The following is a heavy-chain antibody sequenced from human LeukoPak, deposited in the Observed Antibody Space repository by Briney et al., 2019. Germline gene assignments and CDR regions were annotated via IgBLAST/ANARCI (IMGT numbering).Heavy chain of an antibody. CDR2: IRDSGSST. Sequence: GGSLRLSCAASGFTFSSYWMSWVRQAPGKGLEWVSAIRDSGSSTHYADSVKGRFTTSRDNSKNTLFLQMNSLRAEDTAIYYCAKYGPQDSGSSHFDYWGQGALVTVSS. V-gene: IGHV3-23*01. D-gene: IGHD1-26*01. CDR1: GFTFSSYW. J-gene: IGHJ4*02. CDR3: AKYGPQDSGSSHFDY.